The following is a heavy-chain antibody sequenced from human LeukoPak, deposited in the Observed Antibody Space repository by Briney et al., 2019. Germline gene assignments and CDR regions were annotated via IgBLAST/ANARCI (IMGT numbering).Heavy chain of an antibody. CDR3: ASLLVRGGQYDY. J-gene: IGHJ4*02. CDR2: IYHSGST. D-gene: IGHD3-10*01. Sequence: KASETLSLTCAVSGGSISSSNWWSWVRQPPGQGLEWIGEIYHSGSTNYNPSLKSRVTISVDKSKNQFSLKLSSVTAADTAVYYCASLLVRGGQYDYWGQGTLVTVSS. CDR1: GGSISSSNW. V-gene: IGHV4-4*02.